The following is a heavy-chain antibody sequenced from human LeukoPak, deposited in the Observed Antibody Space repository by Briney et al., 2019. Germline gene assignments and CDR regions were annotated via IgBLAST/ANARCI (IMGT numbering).Heavy chain of an antibody. Sequence: GESLQISCKGSGYSFTNYWISWVRQMPGKGLEWMGRIDPSDSSTNYSPSFQGHVTISADKSISTAYLQWRSLKASDTAVYYCARGDDYGGAFDIWGQGTMVTVSS. D-gene: IGHD4-23*01. J-gene: IGHJ3*02. CDR3: ARGDDYGGAFDI. V-gene: IGHV5-10-1*01. CDR2: IDPSDSST. CDR1: GYSFTNYW.